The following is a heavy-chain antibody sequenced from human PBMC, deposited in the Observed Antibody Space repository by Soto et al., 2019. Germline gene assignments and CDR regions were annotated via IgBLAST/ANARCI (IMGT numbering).Heavy chain of an antibody. J-gene: IGHJ5*02. CDR2: IDPSDSYT. Sequence: XESLKDTWKCSGNSFTSYCSSLVLQMPGKGLEWMGRIDPSDSYTNYSPSFQGHVTISADKSISTAYLQWSSLKASDTAMYYCARLWSSNNWFDPWGQGTLVTVSS. CDR1: GNSFTSYC. D-gene: IGHD6-6*01. V-gene: IGHV5-10-1*01. CDR3: ARLWSSNNWFDP.